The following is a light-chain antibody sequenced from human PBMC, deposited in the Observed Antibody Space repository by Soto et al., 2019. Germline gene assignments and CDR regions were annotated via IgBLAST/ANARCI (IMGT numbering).Light chain of an antibody. CDR2: TAS. CDR3: QEYNSAPFA. J-gene: IGKJ3*01. CDR1: QDITNS. Sequence: DIQMTQSPSSLSASVGDIVTITCPASQDITNSLAWYQQKPVKVPKLLIYTASTLQAGVPSRFSGSGSGTEFTLTILNRLPEDVATYYCQEYNSAPFALGPGTKVDIK. V-gene: IGKV1-27*01.